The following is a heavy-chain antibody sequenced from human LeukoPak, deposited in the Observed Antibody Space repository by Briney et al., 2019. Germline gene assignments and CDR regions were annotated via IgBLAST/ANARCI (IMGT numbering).Heavy chain of an antibody. J-gene: IGHJ6*02. V-gene: IGHV1-18*01. CDR3: ARLGYCSSTSCLYDAYYYGMDV. CDR2: ISAYNGNT. CDR1: GYTFTSYG. D-gene: IGHD2-2*01. Sequence: ASVKVSCKASGYTFTSYGIGWVRQAPGQGLEWMGWISAYNGNTNYAQKLQGRVTMTTDTSTSTAYMELRSLRSDDTAVYYCARLGYCSSTSCLYDAYYYGMDVWGQGTTVTVSS.